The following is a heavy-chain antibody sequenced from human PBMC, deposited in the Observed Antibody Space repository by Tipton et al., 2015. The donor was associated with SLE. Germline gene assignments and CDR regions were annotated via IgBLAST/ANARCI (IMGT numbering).Heavy chain of an antibody. CDR3: ARGWTEVGATPSPYVY. D-gene: IGHD1-26*01. V-gene: IGHV1-69*01. J-gene: IGHJ4*02. Sequence: QVQLVQSGAEAKKPGSSVKVSCKASGGTFSSYTINWVRQAPGQGLEWMGGIIPIFGTANYAQKFQDRVTITTDESTSTAYMELSSLRSEDTAVYYCARGWTEVGATPSPYVYWGQGTLVTVSS. CDR1: GGTFSSYT. CDR2: IIPIFGTA.